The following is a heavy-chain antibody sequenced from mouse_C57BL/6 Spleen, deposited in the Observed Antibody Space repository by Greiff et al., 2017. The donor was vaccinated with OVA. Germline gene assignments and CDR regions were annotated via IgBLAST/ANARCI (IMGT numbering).Heavy chain of an antibody. V-gene: IGHV2-4*01. Sequence: QVQLQQSGPGLVQPSQSLSITCTVSGFSLTSYGVHWVRQPPGKGLEWLGVIWSGGSTDYNAAFISRLSISKDNSKRQVFFKMNSLQADDTAIYYCAKNGIYDGYYSWYFDVWGTGTTVTVSS. D-gene: IGHD2-3*01. CDR2: IWSGGST. J-gene: IGHJ1*03. CDR1: GFSLTSYG. CDR3: AKNGIYDGYYSWYFDV.